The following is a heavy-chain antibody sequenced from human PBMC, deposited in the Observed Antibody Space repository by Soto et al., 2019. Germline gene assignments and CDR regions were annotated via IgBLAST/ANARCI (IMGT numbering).Heavy chain of an antibody. Sequence: QAQLVQSGAEVRKPGASIKVSCGTSGYTFADYILHWVRLAPGQGLEWMGWINAANGNTRYSKKLQGRLTITRDTSAGTAYMELTSLTPEDSAVYYCARDRLDIASRRYLDAFDIWGQGTMFTVSS. D-gene: IGHD3-9*01. J-gene: IGHJ3*02. CDR1: GYTFADYI. V-gene: IGHV1-3*01. CDR3: ARDRLDIASRRYLDAFDI. CDR2: INAANGNT.